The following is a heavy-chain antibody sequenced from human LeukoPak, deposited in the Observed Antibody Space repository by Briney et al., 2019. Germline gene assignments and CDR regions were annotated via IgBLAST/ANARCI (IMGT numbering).Heavy chain of an antibody. Sequence: SQTLSLTCTVSGGSISSGGYYWSWIRQPPGKGLEWIGRIYTSGSTNYNPSLKSRVTISVDTSKNQFSLKLSSVTAADTAVYYCASQTTTNYDFWSGFDYWGQGTLVTVSS. CDR1: GGSISSGGYY. D-gene: IGHD3-3*01. J-gene: IGHJ4*02. CDR2: IYTSGST. V-gene: IGHV4-61*02. CDR3: ASQTTTNYDFWSGFDY.